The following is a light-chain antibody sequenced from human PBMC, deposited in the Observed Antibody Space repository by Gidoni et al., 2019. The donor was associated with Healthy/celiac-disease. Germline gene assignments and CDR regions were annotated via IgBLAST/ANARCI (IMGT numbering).Light chain of an antibody. CDR2: GKN. Sequence: SSELTQDPAVSVDLGQTVRITCQGDSLRSYYAIWYQQKPGQAPVLVIYGKNNRPSGIPDRFAGSSSGNTASLTITGAQAEDEADYYCNSRDSSGNRGVFGGGTKLTVL. CDR1: SLRSYY. J-gene: IGLJ2*01. V-gene: IGLV3-19*01. CDR3: NSRDSSGNRGV.